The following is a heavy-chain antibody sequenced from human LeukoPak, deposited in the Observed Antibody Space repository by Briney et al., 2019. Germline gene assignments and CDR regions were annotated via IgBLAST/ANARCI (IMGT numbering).Heavy chain of an antibody. CDR2: ISGSGGST. CDR1: GFTFSSYA. V-gene: IGHV3-23*01. CDR3: AKGVSVYYYDS. J-gene: IGHJ4*02. D-gene: IGHD3-22*01. Sequence: GGSLRLSWAASGFTFSSYAMSWVRQAPGKGLEWASAISGSGGSTYYADSVKGRCTISRDNSKHTLYLQMNSLRAEDTAVYYCAKGVSVYYYDSWGQGTLVTVSS.